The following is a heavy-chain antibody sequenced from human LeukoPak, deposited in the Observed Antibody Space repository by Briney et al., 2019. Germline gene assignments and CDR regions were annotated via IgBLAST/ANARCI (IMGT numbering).Heavy chain of an antibody. CDR3: ARDGPDSSSSDFDY. V-gene: IGHV3-7*01. Sequence: GGSLRLSCAASGFTFSSYAMHWVRQAPGKGLEWVANIKQDGSAKYYVDSVKGRFTISRDNAKNSLYLQMDSLRVEDAAVYYCARDGPDSSSSDFDYWGQGTLVTVSS. CDR2: IKQDGSAK. CDR1: GFTFSSYA. D-gene: IGHD6-6*01. J-gene: IGHJ4*02.